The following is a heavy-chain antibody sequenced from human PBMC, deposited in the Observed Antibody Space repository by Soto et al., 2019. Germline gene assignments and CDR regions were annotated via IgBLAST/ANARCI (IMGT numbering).Heavy chain of an antibody. V-gene: IGHV3-48*01. CDR1: GFIFSNYA. J-gene: IGHJ4*02. D-gene: IGHD1-1*01. Sequence: GGSLRLSCAASGFIFSNYAMNWVRQGPGKGLEWVSYIGGAAVSKNCADSVKGRFTVSRDNAKGSLYLQMDSLRAEDTAVYYCARGDWSSGYWGQGTLVTVSS. CDR3: ARGDWSSGY. CDR2: IGGAAVSK.